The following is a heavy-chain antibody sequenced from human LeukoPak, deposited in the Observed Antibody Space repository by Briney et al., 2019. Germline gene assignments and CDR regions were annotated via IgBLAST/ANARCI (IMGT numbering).Heavy chain of an antibody. CDR3: ARGGGPYGSGTYIGDANR. D-gene: IGHD3-10*01. Sequence: ASVKVSCRASGYTFTGYYMHWVRQAPGQGLEWMGRINPNSGGTNYAQKFQGRVTMTRNTSISTAYMELSSLRSEDTAVYYCARGGGPYGSGTYIGDANRWGQGTLVTVSS. CDR2: INPNSGGT. V-gene: IGHV1-2*06. J-gene: IGHJ4*02. CDR1: GYTFTGYY.